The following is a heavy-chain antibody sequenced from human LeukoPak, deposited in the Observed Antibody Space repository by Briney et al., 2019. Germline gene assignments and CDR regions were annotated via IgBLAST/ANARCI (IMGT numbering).Heavy chain of an antibody. V-gene: IGHV4-31*03. J-gene: IGHJ4*02. Sequence: SETLSLTCSVSGGAIGSDGCYWNWIRQHPGKGLEWIGYIYYSGSASYNPSLKSRVTISVDTSKNQFSLRLSSVTAADTAVYYCARGRFYGFSGDSWGQGSLVTVSS. D-gene: IGHD3-10*01. CDR1: GGAIGSDGCY. CDR3: ARGRFYGFSGDS. CDR2: IYYSGSA.